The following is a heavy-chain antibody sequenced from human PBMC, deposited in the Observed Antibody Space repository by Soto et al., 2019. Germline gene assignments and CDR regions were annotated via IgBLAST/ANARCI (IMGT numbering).Heavy chain of an antibody. V-gene: IGHV3-23*01. Sequence: GGSLTLSCVVSGFTFDSYAMSGFRQPPGKGRQWVSVISGGGTSTYYADSVKGRVTVSRDNSKNPMYLQMNRLSAEDTGVYYCAKDRFVYDFGIVPAATLLGMALWGQGTTVTVPS. CDR1: GFTFDSYA. D-gene: IGHD2-2*01. CDR3: AKDRFVYDFGIVPAATLLGMAL. J-gene: IGHJ6*02. CDR2: ISGGGTST.